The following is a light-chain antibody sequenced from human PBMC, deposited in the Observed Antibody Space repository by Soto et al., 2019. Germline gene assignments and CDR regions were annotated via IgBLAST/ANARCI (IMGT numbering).Light chain of an antibody. CDR1: SSVVGGYNY. J-gene: IGLJ2*01. CDR2: EVT. CDR3: ISYTSSSTLVV. Sequence: QSALTQPASVSGSPGQSITISCTGTSSVVGGYNYVSWYQQHPGKAPKLMIYEVTNRPSGVSDRFSGSKSGNTASLTISGLQAEDEADYYCISYTSSSTLVVFGGGTKLTVL. V-gene: IGLV2-14*01.